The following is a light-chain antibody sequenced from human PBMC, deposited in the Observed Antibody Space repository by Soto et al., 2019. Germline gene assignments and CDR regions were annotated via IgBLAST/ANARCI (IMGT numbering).Light chain of an antibody. CDR3: QSYDSSLSGSGV. Sequence: QAVVPQPPSVSGAPGQRVTISCTGSISNIGAGYDVHWYQQLPGTAPRLLIYGNSNRPSGVPDRFSGSKSGTSASLAITGLQAEDGADYYCQSYDSSLSGSGVFGGGNKLTVL. J-gene: IGLJ2*01. CDR2: GNS. V-gene: IGLV1-40*01. CDR1: ISNIGAGYD.